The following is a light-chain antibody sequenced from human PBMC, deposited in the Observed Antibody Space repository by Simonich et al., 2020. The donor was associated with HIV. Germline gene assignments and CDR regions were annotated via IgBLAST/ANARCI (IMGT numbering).Light chain of an antibody. Sequence: QSALTQPASVSGSPGQSITISCTGTSRDVGGYNYVSWYQQHPGKATKLMIYDVSKRPSGVPDRFSGSKSGNTASLTISGLQAEDEADYYCCSYAGSYTLVFGGGTKLTVL. CDR2: DVS. J-gene: IGLJ3*02. V-gene: IGLV2-11*01. CDR3: CSYAGSYTLV. CDR1: SRDVGGYNY.